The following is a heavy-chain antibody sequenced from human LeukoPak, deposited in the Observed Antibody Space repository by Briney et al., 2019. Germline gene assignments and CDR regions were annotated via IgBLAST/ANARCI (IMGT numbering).Heavy chain of an antibody. D-gene: IGHD3-16*02. J-gene: IGHJ3*02. CDR3: TRAFYDYVWGSYRYEAFDI. CDR2: LYHSWST. V-gene: IGHV4-38-2*02. Sequence: SETLSLTCTVSGYSISSGYYWGWIRPPPGKGLEWIWGLYHSWSTYYNPSPKSPVTISGDTSKKQFSMNLSSVTVADKAVYYCTRAFYDYVWGSYRYEAFDIWGKGTMVTVSS. CDR1: GYSISSGYY.